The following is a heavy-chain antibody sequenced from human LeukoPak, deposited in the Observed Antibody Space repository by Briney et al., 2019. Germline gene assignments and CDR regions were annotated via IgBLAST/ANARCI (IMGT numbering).Heavy chain of an antibody. CDR2: ISSSSSYI. CDR1: GFTFSSYS. V-gene: IGHV3-21*01. Sequence: GGSLRLSCAASGFTFSSYSMNWVRQAPGKGLEWVSSISSSSSYIYYADSVKGRFTISRDNAKDTLNLQMNSLRAEDTAVYYCARDLGQYYDTSDNWFDPWGQGTLVTVSS. D-gene: IGHD3-22*01. CDR3: ARDLGQYYDTSDNWFDP. J-gene: IGHJ5*02.